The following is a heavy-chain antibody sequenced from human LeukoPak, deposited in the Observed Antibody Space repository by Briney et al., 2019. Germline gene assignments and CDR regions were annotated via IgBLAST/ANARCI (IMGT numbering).Heavy chain of an antibody. CDR2: ISTSASTI. CDR1: GFTFSSYE. V-gene: IGHV3-48*03. Sequence: GGSLRLSCAASGFTFSSYEMNWVRQAPGKGLEWVSYISTSASTIYYADSVKGRFTSSRDNAKNSLYLQMNSLRAEDASVYYCARRGTSRSSYYFDYWGQGTLVTVSS. J-gene: IGHJ4*02. CDR3: ARRGTSRSSYYFDY.